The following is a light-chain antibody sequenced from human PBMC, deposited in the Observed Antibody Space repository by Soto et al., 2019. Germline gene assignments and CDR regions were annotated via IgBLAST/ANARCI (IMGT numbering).Light chain of an antibody. V-gene: IGKV1-5*03. J-gene: IGKJ1*01. Sequence: IQLTPTPSSLSASVVDRVTITCRASQSISSWLAWYQQKPGKAPKLLIYKASSLESGVPSRFSGSGSGTEFTLTISSLQPEDFATDYCQQYDTYWTGGQGTKVDIK. CDR2: KAS. CDR1: QSISSW. CDR3: QQYDTYWT.